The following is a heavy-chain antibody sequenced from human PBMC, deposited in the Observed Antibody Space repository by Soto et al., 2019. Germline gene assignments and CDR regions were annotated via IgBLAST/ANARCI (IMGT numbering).Heavy chain of an antibody. Sequence: GGSLGLSCAASGFTFSSYAMTWVRQAPGKGLEWVSMISGSGGTTYYADSVKGRFTISRDNSKNTVYLQMNSLRAGDTALYYCAKVSSTNWWASLGDWGQGSLVTVSS. D-gene: IGHD2-8*02. J-gene: IGHJ4*02. CDR1: GFTFSSYA. V-gene: IGHV3-23*01. CDR3: AKVSSTNWWASLGD. CDR2: ISGSGGTT.